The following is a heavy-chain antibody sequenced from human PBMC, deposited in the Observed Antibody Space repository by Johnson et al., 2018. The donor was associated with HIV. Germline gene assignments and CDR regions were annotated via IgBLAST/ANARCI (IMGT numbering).Heavy chain of an antibody. CDR2: IYSDGTT. CDR3: ARGTGGWPLFDI. CDR1: GFTVSSNY. V-gene: IGHV3-53*03. D-gene: IGHD6-19*01. J-gene: IGHJ3*02. Sequence: VQLVESGGGVVQPGRSLRLSCAASGFTVSSNYMSWVRQAPGQGLEWVSVIYSDGTTYYADSVKGRFTISRDNSKNTLYLQMNSLRAEDMAVYYCARGTGGWPLFDIWGQGTMVTVSS.